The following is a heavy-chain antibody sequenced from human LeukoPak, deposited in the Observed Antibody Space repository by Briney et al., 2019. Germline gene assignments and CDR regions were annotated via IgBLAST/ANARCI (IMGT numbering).Heavy chain of an antibody. CDR1: GFTFSSYA. D-gene: IGHD3-9*01. CDR3: AKTDYDILTGYPA. Sequence: GGSLRLSCAASGFTFSSYAMSWVRQAPGKGLEWVSVISNSGGSTYYADSVKGRFTISRDNSKNTLYLQMNSLRAEDTAVYYCAKTDYDILTGYPAWGQGTLVTVSS. CDR2: ISNSGGST. J-gene: IGHJ5*02. V-gene: IGHV3-23*01.